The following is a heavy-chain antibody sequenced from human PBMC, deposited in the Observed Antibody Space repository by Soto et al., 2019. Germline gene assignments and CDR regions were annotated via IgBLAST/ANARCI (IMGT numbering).Heavy chain of an antibody. Sequence: GASVKVSCKASGYTFTSYDINWVRQATGQGLEWMGWMNPNSGNTGYAQKFQGRVTMTRNTSISTAYMELSSVTAADTAVYYCARDLQQLPYNWFDPWGQGTLVTVSS. CDR1: GYTFTSYD. V-gene: IGHV1-8*01. CDR3: ARDLQQLPYNWFDP. CDR2: MNPNSGNT. J-gene: IGHJ5*02. D-gene: IGHD6-13*01.